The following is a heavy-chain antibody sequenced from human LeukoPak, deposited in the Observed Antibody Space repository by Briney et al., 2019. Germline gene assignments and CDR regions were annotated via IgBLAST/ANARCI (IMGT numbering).Heavy chain of an antibody. D-gene: IGHD6-19*01. CDR1: GYTFTSYD. J-gene: IGHJ5*02. CDR3: ARDSSGWYWTWFDP. Sequence: GASVKVSCKXSGYTFTSYDINWVRQATGQGLERMGWMNPNSGNTGYAQKFQGRVTMTRNTSISTAYMELSSLRSEDTAVYYCARDSSGWYWTWFDPWGQGTLVTVSS. CDR2: MNPNSGNT. V-gene: IGHV1-8*01.